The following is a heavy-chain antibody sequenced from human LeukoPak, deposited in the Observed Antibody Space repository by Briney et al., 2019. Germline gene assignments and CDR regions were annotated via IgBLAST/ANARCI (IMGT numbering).Heavy chain of an antibody. D-gene: IGHD3-22*01. CDR2: IYSGGST. J-gene: IGHJ3*02. Sequence: GGSLRLSCAASGFTVSSNYMTWVRQAPGKGLEWVSVIYSGGSTYNADSVKGRFTISRDNSKNTLYLQMNSLRAEDTAVYYCARGVTMIVVVSTGRVNTDAFDIWGQGTMVTVSS. CDR1: GFTVSSNY. V-gene: IGHV3-53*01. CDR3: ARGVTMIVVVSTGRVNTDAFDI.